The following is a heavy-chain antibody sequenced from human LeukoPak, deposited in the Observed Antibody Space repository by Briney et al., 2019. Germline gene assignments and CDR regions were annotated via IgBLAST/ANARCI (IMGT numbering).Heavy chain of an antibody. Sequence: GRSLRLSCAASGFTFSSYGMHWVRQAPGKGLEWVAVISYDGSNKYYADSVKGRFTISRDNSKNTLYLQMNSLRGEDTAVYYCAKDVYFDSSGYYYYHHGMDVWGQGTTVTVSS. D-gene: IGHD3-22*01. CDR1: GFTFSSYG. CDR2: ISYDGSNK. J-gene: IGHJ6*02. V-gene: IGHV3-30*18. CDR3: AKDVYFDSSGYYYYHHGMDV.